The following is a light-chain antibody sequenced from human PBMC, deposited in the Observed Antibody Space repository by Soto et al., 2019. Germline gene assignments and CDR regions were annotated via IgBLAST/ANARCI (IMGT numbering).Light chain of an antibody. J-gene: IGLJ1*01. CDR1: SSVVGSYNY. CDR3: TSYAISHTCV. Sequence: QSAVTQHACVAGSPGQSITISGTGSSSVVGSYNYVAWYQQHPATAPKLILYHVNKRPSAFPDLSSRSKSGNTASLTISGLQADDEADYFCTSYAISHTCVFATGTKGTVL. V-gene: IGLV2-14*01. CDR2: HVN.